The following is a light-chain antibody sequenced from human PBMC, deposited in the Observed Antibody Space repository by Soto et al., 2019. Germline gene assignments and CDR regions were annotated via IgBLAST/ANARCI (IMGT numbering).Light chain of an antibody. V-gene: IGKV1-5*01. J-gene: IGKJ1*01. CDR2: GAS. CDR3: DHRDSHSQT. Sequence: DIPLTQSPPTLSASVGDRVTITCRASQSIRYYLAWYQQMPGKAPKLLIYGASSLQSGVPSRFSGSGSGTEFTPTISSLQPDDFASYFCDHRDSHSQTFGQATKLDIK. CDR1: QSIRYY.